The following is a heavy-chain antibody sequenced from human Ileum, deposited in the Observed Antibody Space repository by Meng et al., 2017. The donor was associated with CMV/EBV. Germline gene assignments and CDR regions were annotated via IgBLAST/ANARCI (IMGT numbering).Heavy chain of an antibody. Sequence: GESLKISCAASGFNFSNYAMHWVRQAPGKGLEWVAVISYDGSTNFYADSVKDRLTISRDNFKNMVYVQMNSLKTEDTAVYYCARDLSLADQRHYYFYGMDVWGQGTTVTVSS. J-gene: IGHJ6*02. D-gene: IGHD5/OR15-5a*01. CDR3: ARDLSLADQRHYYFYGMDV. CDR2: ISYDGSTN. V-gene: IGHV3-30*04. CDR1: GFNFSNYA.